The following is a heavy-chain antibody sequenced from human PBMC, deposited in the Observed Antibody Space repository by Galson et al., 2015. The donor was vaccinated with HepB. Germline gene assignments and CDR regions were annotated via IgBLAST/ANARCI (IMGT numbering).Heavy chain of an antibody. CDR1: GFTFSSYG. V-gene: IGHV3-30*02. CDR3: AKGHASSGWYHSYYYYGMDV. D-gene: IGHD6-19*01. Sequence: SLRLSCAASGFTFSSYGMHWVRQAPGKGLEWVAFIRYDGSNKYYADSVKGRFTISRDNSKNTLYLQMNSLRAEDTAVYYCAKGHASSGWYHSYYYYGMDVWGQGTTVTVSS. J-gene: IGHJ6*02. CDR2: IRYDGSNK.